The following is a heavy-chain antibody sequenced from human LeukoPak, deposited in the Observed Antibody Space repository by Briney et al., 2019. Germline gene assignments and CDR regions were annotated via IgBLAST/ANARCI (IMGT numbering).Heavy chain of an antibody. CDR1: GFTVSSNY. D-gene: IGHD6-19*01. CDR2: IYSGGST. CDR3: ARGTEPGPVAGTWGAFDI. Sequence: PGGSLRLSCAASGFTVSSNYMSWVRQAPGKGLEWVSVIYSGGSTYYADSVKGRFTISRDNSKNTLYLQMNSLRAGDTAVYYCARGTEPGPVAGTWGAFDIWGQGTMVTVSS. V-gene: IGHV3-53*01. J-gene: IGHJ3*02.